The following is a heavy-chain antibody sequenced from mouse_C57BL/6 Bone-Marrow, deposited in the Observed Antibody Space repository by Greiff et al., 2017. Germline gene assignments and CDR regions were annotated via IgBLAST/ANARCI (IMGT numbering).Heavy chain of an antibody. D-gene: IGHD2-1*01. J-gene: IGHJ1*03. CDR3: TTYYYGLYWYFDV. CDR1: GFTIKDYY. V-gene: IGHV14-4*01. Sequence: LVESGAELVRPGASVKLSCTASGFTIKDYYMHWVKQRPEQGLEWIGWIDPENGDTEYDSKFQGKATITADTSSNTAYLQLSSLTSEDTAVYYCTTYYYGLYWYFDVWGTGTTVTVSS. CDR2: IDPENGDT.